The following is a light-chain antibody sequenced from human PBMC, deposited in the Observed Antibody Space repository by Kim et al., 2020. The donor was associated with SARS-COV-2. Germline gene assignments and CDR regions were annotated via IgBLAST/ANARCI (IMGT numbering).Light chain of an antibody. J-gene: IGKJ5*01. CDR1: QSVNSNY. V-gene: IGKV3-20*01. CDR3: QQYGTSPVT. Sequence: EIVLTQSPGTLSLSPGERATLSCRASQSVNSNYFAWYQQKPGQAPRLLIYDASNRATGIPDRFSGSGSGTDFTLTIIRLEPEDFGVYYCQQYGTSPVTFGQGTRLEIK. CDR2: DAS.